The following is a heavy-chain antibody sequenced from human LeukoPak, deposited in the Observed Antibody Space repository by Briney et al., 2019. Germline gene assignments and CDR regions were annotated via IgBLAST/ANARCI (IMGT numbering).Heavy chain of an antibody. Sequence: GASVKVSCKASGYTFTSYYMHWVRQAPGQGLEWLGIINPSGGSTSYAQKFQGRVTMTRDTSTSTVYMELSSLRSEDTAVYYCARDELFMTPGGGMDVWGQGTTVTVSS. CDR3: ARDELFMTPGGGMDV. V-gene: IGHV1-46*01. D-gene: IGHD3-10*01. CDR1: GYTFTSYY. CDR2: INPSGGST. J-gene: IGHJ6*02.